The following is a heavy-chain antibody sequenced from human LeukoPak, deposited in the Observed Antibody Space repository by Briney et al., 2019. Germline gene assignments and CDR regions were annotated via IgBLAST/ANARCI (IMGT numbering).Heavy chain of an antibody. V-gene: IGHV3-74*01. Sequence: GGSLRLSCAASGFTFSNYWMHWVRQVPGKGLVWVSRINSDGSSTSYADSVKGRFTISRDNAKNTLYLQMNSLRAEDTAVYYCARGITMVRGVTHMDVWGKGTTVTISS. CDR3: ARGITMVRGVTHMDV. J-gene: IGHJ6*03. CDR1: GFTFSNYW. CDR2: INSDGSST. D-gene: IGHD3-10*01.